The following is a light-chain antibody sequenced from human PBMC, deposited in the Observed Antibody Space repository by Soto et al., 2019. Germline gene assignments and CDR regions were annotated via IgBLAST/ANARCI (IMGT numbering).Light chain of an antibody. Sequence: IQMTQSPSTLPASVGDRFTITCRASQGIRNDLGWYQQKPGKAPKLLIYAASSLQSGVPSRFSGSGSGTDFTLTISSLQPEDFATYYCLQDYNYPPTFGQGTKVDIK. CDR3: LQDYNYPPT. J-gene: IGKJ1*01. V-gene: IGKV1-6*01. CDR2: AAS. CDR1: QGIRND.